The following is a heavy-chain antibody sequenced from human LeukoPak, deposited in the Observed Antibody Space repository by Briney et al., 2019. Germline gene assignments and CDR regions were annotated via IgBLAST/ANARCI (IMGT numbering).Heavy chain of an antibody. Sequence: KPGGSLRLSCAASGFTFSSYSMNWVRQAPGKGLEWVSSISSSSYIYYADSVKGRFTISRDNAKNLLYLQMNSLRAEDTAVYYCARSSPHCSSTSCYNDAFDIWGQGTMVTVSS. CDR3: ARSSPHCSSTSCYNDAFDI. V-gene: IGHV3-21*01. D-gene: IGHD2-2*02. CDR1: GFTFSSYS. J-gene: IGHJ3*02. CDR2: ISSSSYI.